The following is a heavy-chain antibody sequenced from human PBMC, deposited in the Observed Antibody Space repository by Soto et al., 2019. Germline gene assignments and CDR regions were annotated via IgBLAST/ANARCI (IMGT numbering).Heavy chain of an antibody. D-gene: IGHD1-7*01. V-gene: IGHV1-24*01. CDR2: FNPEDGEV. J-gene: IGHJ4*02. CDR3: ATPTPLRGTIITNINFDY. Sequence: QVQLVQSGAEVKRPGASVMVSCQISGHTLTELSIHWVRQAPGQGLEWVGGFNPEDGEVLSSQSLQGRVTFTQHTATATVYMELSGLTSDDTAVYYCATPTPLRGTIITNINFDYWGQGTLVTVSS. CDR1: GHTLTELS.